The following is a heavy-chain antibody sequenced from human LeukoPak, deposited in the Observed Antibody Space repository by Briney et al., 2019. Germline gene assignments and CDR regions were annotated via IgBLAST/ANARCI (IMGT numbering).Heavy chain of an antibody. CDR2: TYYRSKWHN. D-gene: IGHD1-26*01. V-gene: IGHV6-1*01. CDR1: GDSVSSDSAT. Sequence: SQTLSLTCAISGDSVSSDSATWNWIRQSPSRGLEWLGRTYYRSKWHNNYAVSVKSRIAINQDTSKNQFSLQLNSVSPEDTAVYYCARGQGGATDYWGQGTLVTVSS. CDR3: ARGQGGATDY. J-gene: IGHJ4*02.